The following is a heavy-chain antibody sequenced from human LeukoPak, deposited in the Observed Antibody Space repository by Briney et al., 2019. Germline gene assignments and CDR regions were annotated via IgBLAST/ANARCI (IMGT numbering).Heavy chain of an antibody. V-gene: IGHV1-18*01. J-gene: IGHJ6*03. CDR2: ISAYNGNT. D-gene: IGHD2-2*02. Sequence: ASVKVSCKASGYTFTSYGISWVRQAPGQGLEWMGWISAYNGNTNYAQKLQGRVTMTTDTSTSTAYMELRSLRSDDTAVHYCASTYCSSTSCYNYYMDVWGKGTTVTVSS. CDR1: GYTFTSYG. CDR3: ASTYCSSTSCYNYYMDV.